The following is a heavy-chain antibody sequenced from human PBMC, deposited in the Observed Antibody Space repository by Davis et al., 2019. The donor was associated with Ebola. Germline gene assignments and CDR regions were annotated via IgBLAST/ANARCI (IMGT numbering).Heavy chain of an antibody. V-gene: IGHV3-23*01. CDR3: ANEYYYESSGVDY. J-gene: IGHJ4*02. Sequence: GGSLRLSCAASGFTFSSYAMSWVRQAPGKGLEWVSAISGSGGSTYYADSVKGRFTISRDNSKNTLFLQMHSLRAEDTAIYYCANEYYYESSGVDYWGQGTLVTVSS. CDR2: ISGSGGST. CDR1: GFTFSSYA. D-gene: IGHD3-22*01.